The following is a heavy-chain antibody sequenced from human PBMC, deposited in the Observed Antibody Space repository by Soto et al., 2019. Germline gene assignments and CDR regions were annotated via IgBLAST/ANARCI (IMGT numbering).Heavy chain of an antibody. CDR2: IIPIRGIA. D-gene: IGHD2-15*01. Sequence: QVQLVQSGAEVKKPGSSVKVSCKASGGTFSSYTISWVRQAPGQGLEWMGRIIPIRGIANYAQKFQGRVTITADKSTSTAYMELSSLRSEDTAVYYCARDPGDFYCSGGSCYFDYWGQGTLVTVSS. CDR1: GGTFSSYT. CDR3: ARDPGDFYCSGGSCYFDY. J-gene: IGHJ4*02. V-gene: IGHV1-69*08.